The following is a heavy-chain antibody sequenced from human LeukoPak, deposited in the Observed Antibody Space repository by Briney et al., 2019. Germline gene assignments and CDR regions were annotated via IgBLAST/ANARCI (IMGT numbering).Heavy chain of an antibody. CDR2: IIPIFGTA. D-gene: IGHD4-17*01. V-gene: IGHV1-69*06. J-gene: IGHJ5*02. CDR1: GGTFSSYA. Sequence: SVKVSCKASGGTFSSYAISWVRQAPGQGLEWMGGIIPIFGTANYAQKFQGRVTITADKSTSTAYMELSSLRAEDTAVYYCARDVRSGDYGDYSNWFDPWGQGTLVTVSS. CDR3: ARDVRSGDYGDYSNWFDP.